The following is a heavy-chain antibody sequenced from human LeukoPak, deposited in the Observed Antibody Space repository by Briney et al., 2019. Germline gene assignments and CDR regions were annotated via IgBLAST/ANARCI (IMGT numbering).Heavy chain of an antibody. CDR2: INIDGSST. D-gene: IGHD5-12*01. CDR3: VRGSGGYDPLDFDS. Sequence: GGSLRLSCAASGFTFSSYWMHWVRQAPGKGLVWVSRINIDGSSTNYADSVKGRFTISRDNPKKSLYLQMNSLRAEDSAVYHCVRGSGGYDPLDFDSWGQGTLVTVFS. CDR1: GFTFSSYW. J-gene: IGHJ4*02. V-gene: IGHV3-74*01.